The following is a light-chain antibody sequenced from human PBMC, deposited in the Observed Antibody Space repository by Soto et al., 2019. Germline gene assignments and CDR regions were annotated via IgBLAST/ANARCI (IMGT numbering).Light chain of an antibody. CDR1: QGITTY. J-gene: IGKJ2*01. CDR3: QKYYSAPRT. Sequence: DIQMTQSPSSLSASVGDRVTITCRASQGITTYLAWYQQKPGKVPKLLIYAASTLQSGVPSRFSGSGSGTDFTLTISSLQPEYVATYYCQKYYSAPRTFGQGTKLEIK. CDR2: AAS. V-gene: IGKV1-27*01.